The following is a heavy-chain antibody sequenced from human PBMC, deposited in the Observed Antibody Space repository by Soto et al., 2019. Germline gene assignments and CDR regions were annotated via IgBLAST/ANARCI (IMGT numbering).Heavy chain of an antibody. V-gene: IGHV4-31*03. CDR1: GGSISSGGYY. Sequence: QVQLQESGPGLVKPSQTLSLTCTVSGGSISSGGYYWSWIRQHPGKGLEWIGYIYYGGSTYYNSSLKSRVTISVDTSKNQFSLKLSSVTAADTAVYYCARRYDSSYYFDYWGQGTLVTVSS. CDR2: IYYGGST. J-gene: IGHJ4*02. D-gene: IGHD5-18*01. CDR3: ARRYDSSYYFDY.